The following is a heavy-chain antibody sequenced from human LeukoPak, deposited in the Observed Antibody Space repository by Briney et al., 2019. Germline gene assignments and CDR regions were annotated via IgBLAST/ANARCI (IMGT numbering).Heavy chain of an antibody. CDR2: IGAYNGNT. V-gene: IGHV1-18*01. J-gene: IGHJ6*03. D-gene: IGHD5-18*01. Sequence: ASVKVSCKASGYTFTSYGISWVRQAPGQGLEWMGWIGAYNGNTNYAQKLQGRVTMTTDTSTSTAYMELRSLRSDATAVYYCARDTAMVTVLPYYYYMDVWGKGTTVTISS. CDR1: GYTFTSYG. CDR3: ARDTAMVTVLPYYYYMDV.